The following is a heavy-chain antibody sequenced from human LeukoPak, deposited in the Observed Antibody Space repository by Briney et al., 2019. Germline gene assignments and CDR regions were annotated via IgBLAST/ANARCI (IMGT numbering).Heavy chain of an antibody. Sequence: GGSLRLSCAASGFTFSSYGMHWVCQAPGKGLEWVAVISNDGTIKYYTDSVKGRFTVSRDNSKNTVYLQMNSLRVEDTAVYYCAREWSGYSFDYWGQGALVAVSS. V-gene: IGHV3-30*03. D-gene: IGHD5-18*01. CDR3: AREWSGYSFDY. CDR2: ISNDGTIK. CDR1: GFTFSSYG. J-gene: IGHJ4*02.